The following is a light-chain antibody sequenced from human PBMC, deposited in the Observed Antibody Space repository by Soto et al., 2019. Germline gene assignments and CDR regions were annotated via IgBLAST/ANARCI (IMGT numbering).Light chain of an antibody. J-gene: IGKJ4*01. CDR1: QSLTNNY. CDR3: RQCEGVVT. CDR2: AAS. V-gene: IGKV3-20*01. Sequence: EIVFTQSPGTLSLSPGERATLSCRASQSLTNNYFAWYQQKPGRPLRLLIDAASTRATGIPDKFSGSGSGTDFTLTISRLEPEDVAVYYFRQCEGVVTFGGGTKVEI.